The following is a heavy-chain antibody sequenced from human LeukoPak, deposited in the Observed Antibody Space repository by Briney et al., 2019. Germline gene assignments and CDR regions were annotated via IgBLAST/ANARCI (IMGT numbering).Heavy chain of an antibody. CDR2: ISASGAVP. Sequence: PGGSLRLSCAASGFRFDSFYMGWIRQVPGKGLDYIALISASGAVPYYAESVKGRFTISRDNAKNSVSLQMNSLSADDTAVYYCARSLIVGSEDYWGQGTLVTVSS. D-gene: IGHD3-22*01. V-gene: IGHV3-11*04. CDR1: GFRFDSFY. CDR3: ARSLIVGSEDY. J-gene: IGHJ4*02.